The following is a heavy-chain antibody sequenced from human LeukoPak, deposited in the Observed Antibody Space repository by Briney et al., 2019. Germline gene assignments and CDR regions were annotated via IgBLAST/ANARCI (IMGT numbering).Heavy chain of an antibody. CDR3: AKDMGYYYGSGSYPPENDY. CDR2: VSFEGSNK. D-gene: IGHD3-10*01. CDR1: GFTFSRYG. Sequence: GRSLRLSCAASGFTFSRYGMHWVRQAPGKGLEWVAVVSFEGSNKYYADSVEGRFSISRDNSKNTLSLQMNSLRVEDTAAYYCAKDMGYYYGSGSYPPENDYWGQGTLVTVSS. J-gene: IGHJ4*02. V-gene: IGHV3-30*18.